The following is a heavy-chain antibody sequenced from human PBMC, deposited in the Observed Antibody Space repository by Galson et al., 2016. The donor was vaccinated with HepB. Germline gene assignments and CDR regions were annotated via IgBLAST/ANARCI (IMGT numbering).Heavy chain of an antibody. D-gene: IGHD2-8*01. CDR3: ARSNGRKFNGRAFDI. CDR1: GGSISSSTNA. J-gene: IGHJ3*02. CDR2: IYDIGSP. Sequence: SETLSLTCGVSGGSISSSTNAWAWIRQPPGKGLEWIATIYDIGSPYYNPSLKSRVTISVDTSKRQCSLKLTSVIAADTAMYFCARSNGRKFNGRAFDIWGQGTMVTVSS. V-gene: IGHV4-39*01.